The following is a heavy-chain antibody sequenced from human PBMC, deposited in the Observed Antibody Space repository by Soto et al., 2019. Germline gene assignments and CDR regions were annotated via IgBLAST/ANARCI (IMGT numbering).Heavy chain of an antibody. J-gene: IGHJ4*02. CDR2: IFYSGST. D-gene: IGHD2-15*01. Sequence: QVHLQESGPGLVKPSQTLSLTCTVSGGSISSGGYYWSWIRQHPGKGLEWIGYIFYSGSTYYNPSLKSRVTISVDTSKNQFSLKLSSVTAADTAVYYCARYCSGGSCYSSHFDYWGQGTLVTVS. CDR3: ARYCSGGSCYSSHFDY. V-gene: IGHV4-31*03. CDR1: GGSISSGGYY.